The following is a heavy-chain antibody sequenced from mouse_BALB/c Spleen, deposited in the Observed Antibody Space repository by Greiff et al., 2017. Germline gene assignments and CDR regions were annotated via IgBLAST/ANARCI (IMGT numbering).Heavy chain of an antibody. Sequence: QVQLQQSGAELAKPGASVKMSCKASGYTFTSYWMHWVKQRPGQGLEWIGYINPSTGYTEYNQKFKDKATLTADKSSSTAYMQLSSLTSEDSAVYYCARDYGYDGAWFAYWGQGTLVTVSA. CDR3: ARDYGYDGAWFAY. CDR1: GYTFTSYW. CDR2: INPSTGYT. V-gene: IGHV1-7*01. J-gene: IGHJ3*01. D-gene: IGHD2-2*01.